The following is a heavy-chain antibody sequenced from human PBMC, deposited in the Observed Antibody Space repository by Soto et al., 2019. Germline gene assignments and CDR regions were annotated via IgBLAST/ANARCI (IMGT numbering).Heavy chain of an antibody. J-gene: IGHJ6*02. CDR2: IYYSGST. D-gene: IGHD6-6*01. Sequence: QVQLQESGPGLVKPTETLSLTWTVSGGSISSYYWSWIRQPPRKGLEWIGYIYYSGSTNYNPCLKSRVTTSVDTSKNQFSLKLSSVTAADTAMYYWAREWWVAARHGYYYYGMDVWGQGTTVTVSS. CDR1: GGSISSYY. CDR3: AREWWVAARHGYYYYGMDV. V-gene: IGHV4-59*01.